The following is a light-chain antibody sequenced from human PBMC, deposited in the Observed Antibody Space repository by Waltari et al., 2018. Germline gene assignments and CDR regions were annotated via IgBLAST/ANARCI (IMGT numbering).Light chain of an antibody. Sequence: DIQMTQSPSTVSASVGDRVTITCRASQSISRWLAWYQQKTGKAPKLLIHKASSLQSGVPSRFSGSGSGTEFTLNITSLQPDDFATYYCQHYNSFSVLFTFGPGTQVDIK. V-gene: IGKV1-5*03. CDR1: QSISRW. CDR2: KAS. CDR3: QHYNSFSVLFT. J-gene: IGKJ3*01.